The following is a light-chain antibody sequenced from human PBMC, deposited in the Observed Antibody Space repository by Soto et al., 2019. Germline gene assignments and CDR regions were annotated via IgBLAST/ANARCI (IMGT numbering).Light chain of an antibody. CDR1: SSDIGDYNY. Sequence: QSALTQPASSSGSPGQSVTFSCTGTSSDIGDYNYGSWYQQHPGKAPKLMIYEVTKRPSGVPDRFSGSKSGNTASLTVSGLQADDEADYYCSSYAGKNNYIFGTGTKVTV. V-gene: IGLV2-8*01. CDR2: EVT. CDR3: SSYAGKNNYI. J-gene: IGLJ1*01.